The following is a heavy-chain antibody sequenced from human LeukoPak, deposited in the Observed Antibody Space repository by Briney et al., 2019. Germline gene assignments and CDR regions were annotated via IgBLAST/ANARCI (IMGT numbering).Heavy chain of an antibody. CDR3: ARDGPPKIPGYCSSTSCPPYYYMDV. J-gene: IGHJ6*03. D-gene: IGHD2-2*01. CDR2: INHSGST. V-gene: IGHV4-34*01. CDR1: GGSFSGYY. Sequence: SETLSLTCAVYGGSFSGYYWSWIRQPPGKGLEWIGEINHSGSTNYNPSLKSRVTISVDTSKNQFSLKLSSVTAADTAVYYCARDGPPKIPGYCSSTSCPPYYYMDVWGKGTTVTVSS.